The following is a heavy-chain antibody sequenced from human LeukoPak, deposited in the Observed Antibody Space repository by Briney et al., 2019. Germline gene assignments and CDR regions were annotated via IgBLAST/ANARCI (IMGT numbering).Heavy chain of an antibody. Sequence: PGGSLRLSCAVSGFTFSNDWMHWVRQAPGKGLLWVSRISGDGTTTNYADSGKGRFTISRDNAKNTLYLQMDSLRAEDTAVYYCAGTWAFDYWGQGTLVTVSS. D-gene: IGHD1-26*01. J-gene: IGHJ4*02. CDR3: AGTWAFDY. CDR1: GFTFSNDW. V-gene: IGHV3-74*01. CDR2: ISGDGTTT.